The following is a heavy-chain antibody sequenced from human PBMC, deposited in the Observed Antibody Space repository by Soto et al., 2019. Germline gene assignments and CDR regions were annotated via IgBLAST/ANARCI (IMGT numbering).Heavy chain of an antibody. D-gene: IGHD6-13*01. CDR1: GFTLSAYW. J-gene: IGHJ3*02. V-gene: IGHV3-7*05. Sequence: EVQLEESGGDLVQPGGSLRLSCAASGFTLSAYWMTWVRQAPGKGLEWVANINRDGSKKSYLDSVRGRFTISRDNVGNSMYLQMDSLRADDTDLYYCARDVSPGSSSLYIDAFDIWGQGTMVTVSS. CDR2: INRDGSKK. CDR3: ARDVSPGSSSLYIDAFDI.